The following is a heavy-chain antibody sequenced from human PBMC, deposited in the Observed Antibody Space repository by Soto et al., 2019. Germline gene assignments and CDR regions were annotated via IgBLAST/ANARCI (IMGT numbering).Heavy chain of an antibody. CDR2: TYYRSKWYN. CDR1: GDSVSSNSAA. Sequence: SPTLSLTCAISGDSVSSNSAAWNWIRQSPSRGLEWLGRTYYRSKWYNDYAVSVKSRITINPDTSKNQFSLQLNSVTPEDTAVYYCARLFYCTNGVCYRPFDYWGQGTLVTVSS. CDR3: ARLFYCTNGVCYRPFDY. J-gene: IGHJ4*02. V-gene: IGHV6-1*01. D-gene: IGHD2-8*01.